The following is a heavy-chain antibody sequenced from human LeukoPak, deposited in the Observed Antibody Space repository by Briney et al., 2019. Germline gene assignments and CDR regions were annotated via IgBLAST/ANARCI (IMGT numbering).Heavy chain of an antibody. CDR2: INPNSGGT. J-gene: IGHJ5*02. Sequence: ASVKVSCKAPGYTFTGYYMHWVRQAPGQGLEWMGWINPNSGGTNYEQKFQGRVTMTRDTSISTAYMELSRLRSDDTAVYYCARDPARSSGWYGWFDPWGQGTLVTVSS. CDR3: ARDPARSSGWYGWFDP. D-gene: IGHD6-19*01. CDR1: GYTFTGYY. V-gene: IGHV1-2*02.